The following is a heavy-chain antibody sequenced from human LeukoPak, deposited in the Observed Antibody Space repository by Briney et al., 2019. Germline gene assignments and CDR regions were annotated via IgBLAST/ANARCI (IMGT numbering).Heavy chain of an antibody. D-gene: IGHD3-16*01. Sequence: SETLSLTCTVSGGSISSGDYYWSWIRQHPGKGLEWIGYIYYSGSTYYNPSLKSRVTISVDTSKNQFSLKLSSVTAADTAVYYCARGEDPVGRGNYFDYWGQGTLVTVSS. V-gene: IGHV4-31*03. J-gene: IGHJ4*02. CDR3: ARGEDPVGRGNYFDY. CDR2: IYYSGST. CDR1: GGSISSGDYY.